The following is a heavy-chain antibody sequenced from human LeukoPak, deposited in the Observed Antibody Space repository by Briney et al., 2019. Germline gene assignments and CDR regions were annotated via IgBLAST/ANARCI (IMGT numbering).Heavy chain of an antibody. D-gene: IGHD3/OR15-3a*01. CDR3: ARSSPGLRIDY. Sequence: PGGSLRLSCAASGFTFSNYWMHWVRQVPGEGLVWVSRISTDGSSTTYADSVKGRFTISRDNARNTLYLQMNSLRAEDTAVYYCARSSPGLRIDYWGQGTLVTVSS. CDR2: ISTDGSST. CDR1: GFTFSNYW. J-gene: IGHJ4*02. V-gene: IGHV3-74*03.